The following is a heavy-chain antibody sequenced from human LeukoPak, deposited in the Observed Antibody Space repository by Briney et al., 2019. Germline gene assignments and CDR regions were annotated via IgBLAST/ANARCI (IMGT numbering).Heavy chain of an antibody. CDR1: GFTFSNYG. V-gene: IGHV3-33*01. CDR2: IWYDGSNK. D-gene: IGHD1-1*01. Sequence: RSLRLSCAASGFTFSNYGMHWVRQAPGKGLEWVALIWYDGSNKEYAESVKGRFTISRDNSKNTLYLQMNSLRDEDTAVYYCARDQGTSTTAPKRKGRFDPWGQGTLVTVSS. CDR3: ARDQGTSTTAPKRKGRFDP. J-gene: IGHJ5*02.